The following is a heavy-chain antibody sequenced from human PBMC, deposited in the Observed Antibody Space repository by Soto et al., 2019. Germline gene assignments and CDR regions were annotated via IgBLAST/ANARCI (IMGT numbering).Heavy chain of an antibody. CDR1: GGSISSGDYY. D-gene: IGHD3-22*01. J-gene: IGHJ6*02. Sequence: QVQLQESGPGLVKPSQTLSLTCTVSGGSISSGDYYWSWIRQPPGKGLEWIGYIYYSGSTYYNPSLKSRVTISVDTSKNQFSLKLSSVTAADTAVYYCARDLCEYYDSSGYSPNGMDVWGQGTTVTVSS. CDR3: ARDLCEYYDSSGYSPNGMDV. CDR2: IYYSGST. V-gene: IGHV4-30-4*01.